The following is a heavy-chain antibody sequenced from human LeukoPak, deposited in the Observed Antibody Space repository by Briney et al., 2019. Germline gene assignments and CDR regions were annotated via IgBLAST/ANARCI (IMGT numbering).Heavy chain of an antibody. CDR1: GFTFSDCY. Sequence: GGSLRLSCAASGFTFSDCYMSWIRQAPGKGLEWVSYISSSGSTIYYADSVKGRFTISRDNAKNSLYLQMNSLRAEDTAVYYCASSTASYCNGGSCGYDYYGMDVWGQGTTVTVSS. D-gene: IGHD2-15*01. V-gene: IGHV3-11*01. CDR3: ASSTASYCNGGSCGYDYYGMDV. CDR2: ISSSGSTI. J-gene: IGHJ6*02.